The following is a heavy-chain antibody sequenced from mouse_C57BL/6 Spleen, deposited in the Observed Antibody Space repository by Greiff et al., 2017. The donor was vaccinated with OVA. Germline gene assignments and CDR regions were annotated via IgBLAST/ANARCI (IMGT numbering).Heavy chain of an antibody. V-gene: IGHV14-4*01. CDR2: IDPENGDT. CDR1: GFNIKDDY. CDR3: TTGAYCGSREFAD. D-gene: IGHD1-1*01. Sequence: VQLQQSGAELVRPGASVKLSCTASGFNIKDDYMHWVKQRPEQGLEWIGWIDPENGDTEYASKFQGKATITADTSSNTAYLQLSSLTSEDTADYYCTTGAYCGSREFADWGQGTLVTVAA. J-gene: IGHJ3*01.